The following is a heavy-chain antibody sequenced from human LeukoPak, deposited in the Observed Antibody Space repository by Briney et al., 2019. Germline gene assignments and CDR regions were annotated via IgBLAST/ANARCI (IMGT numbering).Heavy chain of an antibody. Sequence: GGSLTLSCTVSDFTFSASYMSWIRQAPGGGLEWLSYISPRAYSTYYADSARGRFSISRDNANSSLLLKMTTLRVDDSATYYCTRGKRTFDFWSQGTRVTVS. D-gene: IGHD6-25*01. CDR1: DFTFSASY. CDR2: ISPRAYST. J-gene: IGHJ5*01. CDR3: TRGKRTFDF. V-gene: IGHV3-11*01.